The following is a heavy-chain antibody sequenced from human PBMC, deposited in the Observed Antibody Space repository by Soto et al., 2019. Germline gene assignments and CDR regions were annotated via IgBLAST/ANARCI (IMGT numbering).Heavy chain of an antibody. CDR2: INAGNGNT. Sequence: ASVKVSCKASGYTFTSYAMHWVRQAPGQRLEWMGWINAGNGNTKYSQKFQGRVTITRDTSASTAYMELSSLRSEDTAVYYCARDHYGDYSPGAFDIWGQGTMVTVSS. J-gene: IGHJ3*02. V-gene: IGHV1-3*01. CDR3: ARDHYGDYSPGAFDI. CDR1: GYTFTSYA. D-gene: IGHD4-17*01.